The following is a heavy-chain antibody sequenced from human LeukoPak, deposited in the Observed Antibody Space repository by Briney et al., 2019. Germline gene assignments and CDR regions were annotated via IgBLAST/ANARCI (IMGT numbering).Heavy chain of an antibody. V-gene: IGHV3-15*01. D-gene: IGHD1-26*01. CDR1: GLTFSNAW. CDR2: IKSKTDGGTT. J-gene: IGHJ4*02. CDR3: AKEGAWGVGKVGASYFDY. Sequence: GGSLRLSCAASGLTFSNAWMSWVRQAPGKGLEWVGRIKSKTDGGTTDYAAPVKGRFTTSRDDSKNTLYLQMNSLRAEDAAVYYCAKEGAWGVGKVGASYFDYWGQGTLVTVSS.